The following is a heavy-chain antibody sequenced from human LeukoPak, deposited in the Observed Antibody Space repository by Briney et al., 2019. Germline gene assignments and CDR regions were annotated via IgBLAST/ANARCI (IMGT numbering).Heavy chain of an antibody. CDR1: GFTFTDYY. V-gene: IGHV3-11*05. CDR2: ISSGSDYA. CDR3: ARDHTGAFGDSLYYFDY. D-gene: IGHD3-10*01. J-gene: IGHJ4*02. Sequence: PGGSLRLSCAASGFTFTDYYMGWIRQAPGKGLEWVSYISSGSDYANYADSVKGRFTISRDNAKKSLYLQMNSLRAEDAAVYYCARDHTGAFGDSLYYFDYWGQGTLVTVSS.